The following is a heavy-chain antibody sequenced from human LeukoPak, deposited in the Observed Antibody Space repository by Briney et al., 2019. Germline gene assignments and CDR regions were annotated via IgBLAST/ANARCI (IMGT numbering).Heavy chain of an antibody. CDR3: ARSNSGSYFHLDY. V-gene: IGHV5-51*01. CDR2: IYPGDSDT. CDR1: GYSFTSYW. D-gene: IGHD1-26*01. J-gene: IGHJ4*02. Sequence: GESLKISCKGSGYSFTSYWIGWVRQMPGKGLEWMGIIYPGDSDTRYSPSLQSQVTISADKFLNTVYLQWNSLKASDTATYYCARSNSGSYFHLDYWGQGTPVTVSS.